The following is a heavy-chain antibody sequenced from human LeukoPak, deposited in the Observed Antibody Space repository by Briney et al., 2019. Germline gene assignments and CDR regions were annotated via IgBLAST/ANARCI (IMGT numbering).Heavy chain of an antibody. Sequence: SETLSLTCAVYGGSFSGYYWSWIRQPPGKGLEWIGEINHSGSTNYNPSLKSRVTISVDTSKNQFSLKLSSVTAADTAVYYCARISGKTDAFDIWGQGTMVTVSS. J-gene: IGHJ3*02. CDR2: INHSGST. CDR3: ARISGKTDAFDI. D-gene: IGHD2-15*01. CDR1: GGSFSGYY. V-gene: IGHV4-34*01.